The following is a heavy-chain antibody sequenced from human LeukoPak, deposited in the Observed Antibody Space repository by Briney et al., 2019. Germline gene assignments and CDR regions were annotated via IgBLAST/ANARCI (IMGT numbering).Heavy chain of an antibody. V-gene: IGHV6-1*01. Sequence: SQTLSLTCAISGDSVSSNSAAWNWIRQSPSRGLEWLGRTYYRSKWYNDYAVSVKSRITINPDTSKNQFSLQLNSVTPEDTAVYYCARGIAVADRGPFYYYYYMDVWGKGTTVIVSS. CDR1: GDSVSSNSAA. J-gene: IGHJ6*03. CDR2: TYYRSKWYN. D-gene: IGHD6-19*01. CDR3: ARGIAVADRGPFYYYYYMDV.